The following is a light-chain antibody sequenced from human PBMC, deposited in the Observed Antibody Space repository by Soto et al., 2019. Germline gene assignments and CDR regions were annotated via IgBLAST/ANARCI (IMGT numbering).Light chain of an antibody. Sequence: EIVMTQSPATLSVSPGERATLSCRASQSVNNNLAWYQQKPGQAPRLLIYDASTRATGIPARFSGSGSGTDFTLTISSLQSEEFAVYYCQQYNNWPLTFGGGTKVDIK. CDR2: DAS. J-gene: IGKJ4*01. CDR1: QSVNNN. V-gene: IGKV3-15*01. CDR3: QQYNNWPLT.